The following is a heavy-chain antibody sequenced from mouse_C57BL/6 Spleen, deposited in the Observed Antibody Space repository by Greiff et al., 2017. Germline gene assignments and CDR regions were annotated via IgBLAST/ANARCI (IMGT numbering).Heavy chain of an antibody. Sequence: EVQRVESGGGLVKPGGSLKLSCAASGFTFSSYAMSWVRQTPEKRLEWVATISDGGSYTYYPDNVKGRFTISRDNAKNHLYLQMSHLKSEDTAMYYCARQLGRPYWYFDVWGTGTTVTVSS. CDR3: ARQLGRPYWYFDV. D-gene: IGHD4-1*02. V-gene: IGHV5-4*01. CDR2: ISDGGSYT. CDR1: GFTFSSYA. J-gene: IGHJ1*03.